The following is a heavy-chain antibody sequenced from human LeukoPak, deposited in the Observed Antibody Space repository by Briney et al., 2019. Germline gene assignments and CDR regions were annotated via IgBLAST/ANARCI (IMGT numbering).Heavy chain of an antibody. CDR3: AKKGDMNGGAFDI. D-gene: IGHD2-15*01. Sequence: GRSLRLSCAASGFTFSSYGMHWVRQAPGKGLEWVAVIWYDGSNKYYADSVKGRFTISRDNSKNTLYLQMNSLRAEDTVVYYYAKKGDMNGGAFDIWGQGTMVTVSS. CDR1: GFTFSSYG. CDR2: IWYDGSNK. V-gene: IGHV3-33*06. J-gene: IGHJ3*02.